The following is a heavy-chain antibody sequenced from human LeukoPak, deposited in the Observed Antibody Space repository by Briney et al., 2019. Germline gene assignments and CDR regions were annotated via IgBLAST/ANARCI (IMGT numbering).Heavy chain of an antibody. CDR1: GGTFISYA. J-gene: IGHJ4*02. CDR3: AREPSGKRWLQPGDY. D-gene: IGHD5-24*01. V-gene: IGHV1-69*04. Sequence: ASVKVSCKASGGTFISYAISWVRQAPGQGLEWMGRIIPILGIANYAQKFQGRVTITADKSTSTAYMELSSLRSEDTAVYYCAREPSGKRWLQPGDYWGQGTLVTVSS. CDR2: IIPILGIA.